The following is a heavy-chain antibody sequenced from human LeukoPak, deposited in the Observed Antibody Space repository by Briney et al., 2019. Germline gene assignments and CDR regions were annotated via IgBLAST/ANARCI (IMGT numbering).Heavy chain of an antibody. CDR1: GYSFSGYY. J-gene: IGHJ4*02. CDR2: INHSGGT. D-gene: IGHD5-18*01. Sequence: PSETLSLTCAVYGYSFSGYYWSWIRQPPGEGLEWMGEINHSGGTNYNPSLKSRVTISVDTSKNQFSLKLSSVTAADTAVYYCARGFWGYSYGHFDYWGQGTLVTVSS. V-gene: IGHV4-34*01. CDR3: ARGFWGYSYGHFDY.